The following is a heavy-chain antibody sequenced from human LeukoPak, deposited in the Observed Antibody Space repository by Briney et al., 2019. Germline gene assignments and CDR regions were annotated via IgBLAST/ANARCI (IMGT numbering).Heavy chain of an antibody. J-gene: IGHJ4*02. CDR2: IYPGDFDT. CDR3: ARTDRSRVSDS. V-gene: IGHV5-51*01. CDR1: GYIFTSYW. Sequence: GESLKISCKGSGYIFTSYWIAWVRQMSGKGLEWMGIIYPGDFDTRYSPSFQGQVTISADKSISTAYLQWSSLKASDTAMYYCARTDRSRVSDSWGQGTLVTVSS. D-gene: IGHD5/OR15-5a*01.